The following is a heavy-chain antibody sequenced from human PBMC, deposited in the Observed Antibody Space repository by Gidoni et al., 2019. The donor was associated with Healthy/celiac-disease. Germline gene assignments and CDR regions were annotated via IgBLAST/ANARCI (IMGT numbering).Heavy chain of an antibody. CDR3: ASYDFWSGYYSPLGY. V-gene: IGHV3-30-3*01. Sequence: QVQLVDSGAGVVQPGRSLRFSCPASGLTFSTYAMHWVRQASCKGLEWVAVMSYDGSNKYYADSGKGRFTISRDNSKNTLYLQMKSLRAEDTAVYYCASYDFWSGYYSPLGYWGQGTLVTVSS. CDR1: GLTFSTYA. J-gene: IGHJ4*02. CDR2: MSYDGSNK. D-gene: IGHD3-3*01.